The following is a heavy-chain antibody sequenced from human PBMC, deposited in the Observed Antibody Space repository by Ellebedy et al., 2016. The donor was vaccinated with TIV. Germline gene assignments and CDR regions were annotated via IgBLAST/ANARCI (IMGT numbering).Heavy chain of an antibody. D-gene: IGHD4-11*01. CDR2: IYNSGST. Sequence: SETLSLTXTVSGGSINSNYWSWIRQPPGKGLEWIGYIYNSGSTNYNPSLKSRVTISADTSKNQFSLKLSSVTAADTAVYYCAREDSNYSDRYYYYGLDVWGQGTTVTVSS. J-gene: IGHJ6*02. CDR1: GGSINSNY. CDR3: AREDSNYSDRYYYYGLDV. V-gene: IGHV4-59*01.